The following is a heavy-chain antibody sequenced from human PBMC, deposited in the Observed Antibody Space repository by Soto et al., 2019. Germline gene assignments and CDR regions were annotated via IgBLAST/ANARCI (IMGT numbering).Heavy chain of an antibody. CDR1: GFTFISYA. D-gene: IGHD2-2*01. V-gene: IGHV3-23*01. CDR3: AKGGCSSTSCYPGSPPPHYYYYYGMDV. Sequence: LRLSCAASGFTFISYAMSWVRQAPGKGLEWVSAISGSGGSTYYADSVKGRFTISRDNSKNTLYLQMNSLRAEDTAVYYCAKGGCSSTSCYPGSPPPHYYYYYGMDVWGQGTTVTVSS. CDR2: ISGSGGST. J-gene: IGHJ6*02.